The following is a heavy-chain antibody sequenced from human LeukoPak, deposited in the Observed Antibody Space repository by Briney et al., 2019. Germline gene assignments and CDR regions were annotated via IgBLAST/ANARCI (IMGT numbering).Heavy chain of an antibody. D-gene: IGHD3-22*01. CDR1: GGTFSSYA. V-gene: IGHV1-69*05. J-gene: IGHJ4*02. CDR2: IIPIFGTA. CDR3: ARDSSGYYSPLS. Sequence: SVKVSCKASGGTFSSYAISWVRQAPGQGLEWMGGIIPIFGTANYAQKFQGRVTITTDEPTSTAYMELSSLRSEDTAVYYCARDSSGYYSPLSWGQGTLVTVSS.